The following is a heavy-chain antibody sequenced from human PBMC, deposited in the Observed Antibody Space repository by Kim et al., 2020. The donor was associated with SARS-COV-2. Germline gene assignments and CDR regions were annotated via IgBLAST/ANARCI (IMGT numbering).Heavy chain of an antibody. V-gene: IGHV3-9*01. J-gene: IGHJ4*02. Sequence: GGSLRLSCAASGFTFGDYAMHWVRQAPGKGLEWVSGISWNSGSIGYADSVKGRFTISRDNAKNSLYLQMNSLRAEDTALYYCAKAFNYYGSGSQMNDWGQGTLVTVSS. CDR2: ISWNSGSI. CDR3: AKAFNYYGSGSQMND. CDR1: GFTFGDYA. D-gene: IGHD3-10*01.